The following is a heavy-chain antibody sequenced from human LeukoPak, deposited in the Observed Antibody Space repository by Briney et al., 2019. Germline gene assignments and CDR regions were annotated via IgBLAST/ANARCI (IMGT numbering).Heavy chain of an antibody. CDR2: IYHSGST. CDR1: GGSISSSDW. V-gene: IGHV4-4*02. CDR3: ASSWTEGY. D-gene: IGHD6-6*01. J-gene: IGHJ4*02. Sequence: PSQTLSLTCAVSGGSISSSDWWSWVRLPPGKGLEWIGEIYHSGSTNYNPSLKSRVTISPDMFKNQFSLKVSSVTAADTAVYYCASSWTEGYWGPGTLVTVSS.